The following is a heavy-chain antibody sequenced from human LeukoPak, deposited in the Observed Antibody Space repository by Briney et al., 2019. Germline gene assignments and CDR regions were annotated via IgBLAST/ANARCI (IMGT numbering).Heavy chain of an antibody. CDR2: ISGSGGST. J-gene: IGHJ4*02. D-gene: IGHD2-15*01. V-gene: IGHV3-23*01. CDR3: AKDAPSYCSGGSCYGDY. CDR1: GFTFSSYG. Sequence: GGSLRLSCAASGFTFSSYGMSWVRQAPGKGLEWVSAISGSGGSTYYADSVKGRFTISRDNSKNTLYLQMNSLRAEDTAVYYCAKDAPSYCSGGSCYGDYWGQGTLVTVSS.